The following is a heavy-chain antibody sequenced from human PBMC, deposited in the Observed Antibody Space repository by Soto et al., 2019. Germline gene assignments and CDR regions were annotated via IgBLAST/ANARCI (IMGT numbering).Heavy chain of an antibody. CDR3: ARVLRAEAAGTRKVVDY. J-gene: IGHJ4*02. Sequence: SETLSLTCTVSGGSVSSGSYYWSWIRQPPGKGLEWIGYLYYSGSTNYNPSLKSRVTLSVDTSKNQFSLKLSSVTAADTAVYYCARVLRAEAAGTRKVVDYWGQGTLVTVSS. CDR1: GGSVSSGSYY. CDR2: LYYSGST. V-gene: IGHV4-61*01. D-gene: IGHD6-13*01.